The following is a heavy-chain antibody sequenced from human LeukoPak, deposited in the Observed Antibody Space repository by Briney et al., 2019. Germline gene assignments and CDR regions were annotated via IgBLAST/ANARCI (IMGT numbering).Heavy chain of an antibody. J-gene: IGHJ4*02. D-gene: IGHD4-23*01. CDR3: ARRAGGYSHPYDY. V-gene: IGHV3-11*01. CDR1: GFTFSDDY. Sequence: GGSLRLSCAASGFTFSDDYMSWIRQAPGKGLEWVSDISSSGGNIHYADSVKGRFTISRDNSKNTLYPQMNSLRAEDTAVYYCARRAGGYSHPYDYWGQGILVTVSS. CDR2: ISSSGGNI.